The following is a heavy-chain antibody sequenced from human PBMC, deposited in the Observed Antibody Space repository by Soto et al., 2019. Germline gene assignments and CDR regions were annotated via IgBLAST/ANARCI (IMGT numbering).Heavy chain of an antibody. D-gene: IGHD2-2*01. J-gene: IGHJ4*02. CDR2: IGGSGGRT. CDR1: GFTFSSYA. CDR3: AKSGPGYCTSTSCPLDF. V-gene: IGHV3-23*01. Sequence: EVQLLESGGGLVQSGGSLRLSCAASGFTFSSYAMTWVRQAPGKGLEWVSGIGGSGGRTYYADSVKGRFTISGDNSKNTLFLQMNSLRAEDTAVYFCAKSGPGYCTSTSCPLDFWGQGTLVTVSS.